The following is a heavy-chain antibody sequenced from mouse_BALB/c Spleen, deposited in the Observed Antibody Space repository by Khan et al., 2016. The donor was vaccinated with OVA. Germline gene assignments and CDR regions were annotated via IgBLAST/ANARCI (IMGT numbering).Heavy chain of an antibody. D-gene: IGHD2-1*01. V-gene: IGHV5-17*02. J-gene: IGHJ1*01. CDR3: ARSGGNFHWYFDV. CDR1: GFTFSSFG. Sequence: EVQLQESGGGLVQPGGSRKLSCAASGFTFSSFGMHWVRQAPKKGLEWVAYMSSGSSIIYYVDTVKGRFTISRDNPKNTLFLQMTSLRSEDTAMYYCARSGGNFHWYFDVWGAGTSVTVSS. CDR2: MSSGSSII.